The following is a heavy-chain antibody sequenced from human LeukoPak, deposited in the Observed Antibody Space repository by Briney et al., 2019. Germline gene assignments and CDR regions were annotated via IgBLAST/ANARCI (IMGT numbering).Heavy chain of an antibody. V-gene: IGHV6-1*01. Sequence: SQTLSLTCAISGDSVSSNSAVWLWIRQSPSRGLEWLGGTYYRSKWHNDYAVSVKSRMTINPETSKNQFSLHLNSVTPEDTAVYYCARHLDGGPDYWAQGTLVTVSS. CDR2: TYYRSKWHN. CDR3: ARHLDGGPDY. J-gene: IGHJ4*02. D-gene: IGHD3-16*01. CDR1: GDSVSSNSAV.